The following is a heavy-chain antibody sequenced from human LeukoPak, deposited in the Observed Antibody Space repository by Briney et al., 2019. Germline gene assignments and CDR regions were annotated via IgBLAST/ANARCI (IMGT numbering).Heavy chain of an antibody. CDR3: AREYYDSSAYNQEAIDY. D-gene: IGHD3-22*01. Sequence: ASVKVSCKASGYTFTDYYMHWVRQVPGQGLEWLGWINPNSGGTNYAQKFQGRVTMTRDTSISTAYMELSRLRSDDTAVYYCAREYYDSSAYNQEAIDYWGQGTLVTVSS. CDR2: INPNSGGT. CDR1: GYTFTDYY. J-gene: IGHJ4*02. V-gene: IGHV1-2*02.